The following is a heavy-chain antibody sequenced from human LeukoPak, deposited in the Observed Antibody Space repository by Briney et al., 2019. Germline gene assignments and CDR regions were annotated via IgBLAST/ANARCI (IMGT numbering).Heavy chain of an antibody. CDR1: GGSFSGYY. V-gene: IGHV4-34*01. CDR3: ARVRWLRLRGPFDY. CDR2: INHSGST. Sequence: PSETLSLTCAVYGGSFSGYYWSWIRQPPGKGLEWIGEINHSGSTNYNPSLKSRVTISVDTSKNQFSLKLSSVTAADTAVYYCARVRWLRLRGPFDYWGQGTLVTVSS. D-gene: IGHD5-12*01. J-gene: IGHJ4*02.